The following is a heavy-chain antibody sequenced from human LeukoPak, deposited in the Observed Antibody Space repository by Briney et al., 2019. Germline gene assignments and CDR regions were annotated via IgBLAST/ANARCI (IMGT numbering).Heavy chain of an antibody. J-gene: IGHJ6*02. CDR3: ARDCSTVNYYYYGLDV. Sequence: GGSLRLSCAASGFTFSQYWMSWVRQAPGKGLEWVATIKQDGSEKYYVDSVKGRFTISRDNAKNSLYLQVNSLGAEDTAVYYCARDCSTVNYYYYGLDVWGQGTTVTISS. CDR2: IKQDGSEK. CDR1: GFTFSQYW. D-gene: IGHD2-2*01. V-gene: IGHV3-7*03.